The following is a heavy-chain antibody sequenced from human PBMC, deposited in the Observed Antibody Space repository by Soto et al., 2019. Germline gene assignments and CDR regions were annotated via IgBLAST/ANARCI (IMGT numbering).Heavy chain of an antibody. CDR2: MSLSRSYI. V-gene: IGHV3-21*01. D-gene: IGHD1-1*01. CDR1: VFPCSSYS. CDR3: ARASVSGGTTNDY. J-gene: IGHJ4*02. Sequence: PGGSLRRSCAASVFPCSSYSMHLVRQAPGKGLECVSSMSLSRSYIYYADSVKGRFTISRDNAKNSLYLQINSLRAQDTAVDYCARASVSGGTTNDYWAQGTLVTVSS.